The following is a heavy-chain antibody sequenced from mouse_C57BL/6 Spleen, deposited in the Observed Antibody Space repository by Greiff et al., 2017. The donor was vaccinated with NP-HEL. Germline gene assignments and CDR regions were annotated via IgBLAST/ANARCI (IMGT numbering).Heavy chain of an antibody. Sequence: EVQLQQSGPELVKPGASVKIPCKASGYTFTDYNMDWVKQSHGKSLEWIGDINPNNGGTIYNQKFKGKATLTVDKSSSTAYMELRSLTSEDTAVYYCARVDRSGYDAMDYWGQGTSVTVSS. CDR1: GYTFTDYN. J-gene: IGHJ4*01. V-gene: IGHV1-18*01. D-gene: IGHD3-2*02. CDR2: INPNNGGT. CDR3: ARVDRSGYDAMDY.